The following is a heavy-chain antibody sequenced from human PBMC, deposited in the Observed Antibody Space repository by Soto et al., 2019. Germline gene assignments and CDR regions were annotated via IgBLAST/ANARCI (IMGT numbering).Heavy chain of an antibody. J-gene: IGHJ4*02. Sequence: GGSLRLSCAASGFIFSSYGMHWVRQTPGKGLEWVAVMWSEGGDKHYADSVKGRFTISRDNSRNTLYLQMNSLRAEDTAVYYCARDPPDDTSGYFSLDYWGQGTLVTVSS. CDR3: ARDPPDDTSGYFSLDY. CDR1: GFIFSSYG. V-gene: IGHV3-33*01. D-gene: IGHD3-22*01. CDR2: MWSEGGDK.